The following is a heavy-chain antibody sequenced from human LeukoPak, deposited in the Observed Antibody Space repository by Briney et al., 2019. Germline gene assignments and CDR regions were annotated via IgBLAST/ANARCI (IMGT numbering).Heavy chain of an antibody. D-gene: IGHD3-10*01. CDR3: ARDSGRFGEEYYYYYYHMDV. J-gene: IGHJ6*03. V-gene: IGHV1-2*06. CDR1: GYTFTGYY. CDR2: INPNSGGT. Sequence: ASVKVSCKASGYTFTGYYMHWVRQAPGQGLEWMGRINPNSGGTNYAQKFQGRVTMTRDTSISTAYMELSRLRSDDTAVYYCARDSGRFGEEYYYYYYHMDVWGKGTTVTVSS.